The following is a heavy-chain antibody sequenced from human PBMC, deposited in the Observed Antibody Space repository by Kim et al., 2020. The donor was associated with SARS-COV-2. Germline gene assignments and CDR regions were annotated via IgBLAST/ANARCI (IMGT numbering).Heavy chain of an antibody. V-gene: IGHV3-30*04. J-gene: IGHJ4*02. Sequence: GGSLRLSCVASGFTFSSYAMHWVRQAPGKGLERVAVISYDGSNKYYADSVKGRFTISRDNSKNTLYLQMNSLRAEDTAVYYCARDQGSGWYLDYWGQGTLVTVAS. CDR1: GFTFSSYA. CDR3: ARDQGSGWYLDY. CDR2: ISYDGSNK. D-gene: IGHD6-19*01.